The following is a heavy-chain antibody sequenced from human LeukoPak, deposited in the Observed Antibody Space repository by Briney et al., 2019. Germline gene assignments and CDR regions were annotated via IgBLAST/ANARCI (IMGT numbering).Heavy chain of an antibody. CDR2: IYYSGST. D-gene: IGHD2-21*02. J-gene: IGHJ4*02. CDR1: GGSISSGDKY. CDR3: ARVTRWAGLDF. V-gene: IGHV4-30-4*01. Sequence: PSETLSLTRNVSGGSISSGDKYWSWIRQPPGKGLEWIGYIYYSGSTYYNPSPKSRLTISVDTSENQFSLHLTSVTAADTAVYFCARVTRWAGLDFWGQGTLVTVSS.